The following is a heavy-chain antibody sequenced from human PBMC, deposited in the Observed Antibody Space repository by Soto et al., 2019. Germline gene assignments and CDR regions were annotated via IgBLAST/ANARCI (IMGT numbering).Heavy chain of an antibody. CDR3: ARMGTIFGVVDYYYYGMDV. CDR2: INHSGST. D-gene: IGHD3-3*01. V-gene: IGHV4-34*01. CDR1: GGSFSGYY. Sequence: LSLTCAVYGGSFSGYYWSWIRQPPGKGLEWIGEINHSGSTNYNPSLKSRVTISVDTSKNQLSLKLSSVSAADTAVYYCARMGTIFGVVDYYYYGMDVWGQGTTVTVSS. J-gene: IGHJ6*02.